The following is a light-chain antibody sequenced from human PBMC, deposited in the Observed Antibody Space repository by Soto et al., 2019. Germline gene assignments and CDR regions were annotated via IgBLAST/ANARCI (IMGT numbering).Light chain of an antibody. V-gene: IGLV2-14*01. CDR1: SSDVGGYNY. J-gene: IGLJ1*01. CDR3: SSYTTSNSYV. CDR2: DVS. Sequence: QSVLTQPASVSGSPGQSITISCTGTSSDVGGYNYVSWYQQHPGKAPNLMLYDVSNRPSGVSNRFSGSKSGNTASLTISGLQAEDEADYYCSSYTTSNSYVFGTGTKVTVL.